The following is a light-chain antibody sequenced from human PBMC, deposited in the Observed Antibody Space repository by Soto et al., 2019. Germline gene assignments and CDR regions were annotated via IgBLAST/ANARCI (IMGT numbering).Light chain of an antibody. CDR2: DAS. CDR1: QSVGSS. CDR3: QQRSNWIT. J-gene: IGKJ5*01. Sequence: EIVLTQSPATLSLFPGERATLSCRASQSVGSSLAWYQHKPGQAPRLLLYDASNRATGIPARFSGSGSGTDVTLTISSLEPEDFAVYYCQQRSNWITFGQGTRLEIE. V-gene: IGKV3-11*01.